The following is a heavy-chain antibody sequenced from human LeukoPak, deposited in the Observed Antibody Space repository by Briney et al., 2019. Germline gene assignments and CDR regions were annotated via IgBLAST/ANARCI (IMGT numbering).Heavy chain of an antibody. J-gene: IGHJ4*02. CDR2: INHSGST. D-gene: IGHD1-26*01. Sequence: PSETLSLTCAVYGGSFSGYYWSWIRQPPGKGLEWIGEINHSGSTNYNPSLKSRVTISVDTSKNQFSLKLSSVTAADTAVYYCARGANRGSYHYFDCWGQGTLVTVSS. CDR3: ARGANRGSYHYFDC. V-gene: IGHV4-34*01. CDR1: GGSFSGYY.